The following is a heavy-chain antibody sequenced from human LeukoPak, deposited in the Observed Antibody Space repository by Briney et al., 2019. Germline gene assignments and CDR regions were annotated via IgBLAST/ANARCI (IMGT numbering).Heavy chain of an antibody. D-gene: IGHD3-10*01. Sequence: GGSLRLSCAASGFTVSSNYMSWVRQAPGKGLEWVSVIYTSGTTYYTDSVKGGFAISRDNSKNALYLQMTSPRAEDTAVYYYSRGGANDAFDIWGQGTMVTVSS. V-gene: IGHV3-53*01. CDR3: SRGGANDAFDI. CDR2: IYTSGTT. J-gene: IGHJ3*02. CDR1: GFTVSSNY.